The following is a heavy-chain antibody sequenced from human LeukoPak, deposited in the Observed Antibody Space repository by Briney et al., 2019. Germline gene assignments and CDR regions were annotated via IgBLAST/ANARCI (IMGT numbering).Heavy chain of an antibody. CDR1: GFTFSSYE. J-gene: IGHJ6*04. Sequence: HPGGSLRLSCAASGFTFSSYEMNWVRQAPGKGLEWVSYISSSGSTIYYADSVKGRFTISRNNAKNSLYLQMNSLRAEDTAVYYCAELGITMIGGVWGKGTTVTISS. D-gene: IGHD3-10*02. CDR3: AELGITMIGGV. V-gene: IGHV3-48*03. CDR2: ISSSGSTI.